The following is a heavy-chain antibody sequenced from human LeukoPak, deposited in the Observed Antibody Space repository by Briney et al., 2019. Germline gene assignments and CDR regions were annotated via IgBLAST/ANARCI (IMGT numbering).Heavy chain of an antibody. CDR1: GFPFGSHA. CDR3: SRDRLGGLDL. D-gene: IGHD5-12*01. V-gene: IGHV3-21*01. J-gene: IGHJ5*02. CDR2: ISTMSNYI. Sequence: GGSLRLSCAASGFPFGSHAMKWVRQAPGKGLEWVSSISTMSNYIFYGDSVKGRFTISRDNAKNSVYLRMNSLRPEDTAVYYCSRDRLGGLDLWGQGTLVTVSS.